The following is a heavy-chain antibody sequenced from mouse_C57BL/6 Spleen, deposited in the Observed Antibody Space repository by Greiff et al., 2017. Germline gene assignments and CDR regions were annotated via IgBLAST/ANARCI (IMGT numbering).Heavy chain of an antibody. J-gene: IGHJ3*01. Sequence: EVKLMESGPELVKPGASVKIPCKASGYTFTDYNMDWVKQSHGKSLEWIGDINPNNGGTIYNQKFKGKATLTVDKSSSTAYMELRSLTSEDTAVYYCARESNYVDWFAYWGQGTLVTVSA. D-gene: IGHD2-5*01. V-gene: IGHV1-18*01. CDR2: INPNNGGT. CDR3: ARESNYVDWFAY. CDR1: GYTFTDYN.